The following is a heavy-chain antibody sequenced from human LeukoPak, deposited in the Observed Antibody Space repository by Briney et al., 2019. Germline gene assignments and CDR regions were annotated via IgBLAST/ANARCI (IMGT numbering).Heavy chain of an antibody. CDR1: GGTFSSYA. J-gene: IGHJ4*02. CDR2: IIPILGIA. V-gene: IGHV1-69*04. Sequence: ASVKVSCKASGGTFSSYAISWVRQAPGQGLEWMGRIIPILGIANYAQKFQGRVTITADKSTSTAYMELSSLRSEDTAVYYCARDPTYYYDSSGYPLDYWGQGTLVTVSS. CDR3: ARDPTYYYDSSGYPLDY. D-gene: IGHD3-22*01.